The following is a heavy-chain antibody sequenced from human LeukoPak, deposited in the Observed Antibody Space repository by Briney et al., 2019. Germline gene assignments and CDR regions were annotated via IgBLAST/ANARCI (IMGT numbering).Heavy chain of an antibody. D-gene: IGHD4-23*01. V-gene: IGHV3-64*01. Sequence: GGSLRLSCAASGFTFSSYAMHWVRQAPGKGLEYVSAISSNGGSTYYANSVKGRFTISRDNSKNTLYLQMGSLRAEDMAVYYCARGPIRDYGGNSGDYSGQGTLVTVSS. CDR1: GFTFSSYA. J-gene: IGHJ4*02. CDR2: ISSNGGST. CDR3: ARGPIRDYGGNSGDY.